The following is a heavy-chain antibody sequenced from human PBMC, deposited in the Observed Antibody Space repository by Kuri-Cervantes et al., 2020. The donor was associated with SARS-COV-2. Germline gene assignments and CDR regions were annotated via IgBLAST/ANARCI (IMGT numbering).Heavy chain of an antibody. CDR3: ARERRGTIFGVVIKPTHYMDV. J-gene: IGHJ6*03. Sequence: SETLSLTCTVSRGSTDRSPYYWGWIRQPPGKGLEWIGSILYNGNTHYKASLNSRVTISVDTSKNQFSLKLSSVTAADTAVYYCARERRGTIFGVVIKPTHYMDVWGKGTTVTVSS. CDR2: ILYNGNT. D-gene: IGHD3-3*01. CDR1: RGSTDRSPYY. V-gene: IGHV4-39*07.